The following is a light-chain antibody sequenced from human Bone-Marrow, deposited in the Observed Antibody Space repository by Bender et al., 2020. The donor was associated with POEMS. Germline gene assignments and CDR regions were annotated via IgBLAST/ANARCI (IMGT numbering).Light chain of an antibody. CDR1: DLGDKY. CDR3: QAWDTYSVI. Sequence: SYEVTQPPSVSVSPGQTASITCSGDDLGDKYVAWYQQKPRQSPVLVIYQDTKRSSGIPERFSGSNSGNTATLTISGTQAMDEADYYCQAWDTYSVIFGGGTKLTVL. J-gene: IGLJ2*01. V-gene: IGLV3-1*01. CDR2: QDT.